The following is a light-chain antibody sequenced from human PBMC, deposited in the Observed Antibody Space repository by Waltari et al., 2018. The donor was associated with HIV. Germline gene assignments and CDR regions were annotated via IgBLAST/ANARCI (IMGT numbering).Light chain of an antibody. CDR2: EVS. Sequence: QSALTQPASMSGSPGQSITIPSTGTSSDVGSYNLVSWYQQHQGKAPKLMIYEVSKRPSGVSNRFSGSMSGNTASLTISALQAEDEADYYCCSYAGSNTWVFGGGTKLTVL. J-gene: IGLJ3*02. V-gene: IGLV2-23*02. CDR1: SSDVGSYNL. CDR3: CSYAGSNTWV.